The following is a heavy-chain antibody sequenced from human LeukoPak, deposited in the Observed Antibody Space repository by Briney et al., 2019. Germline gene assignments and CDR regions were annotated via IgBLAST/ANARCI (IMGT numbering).Heavy chain of an antibody. V-gene: IGHV5-51*01. Sequence: GESLKISCKGSGYSFTSYWIGWVRQMPGKGLEWMGIIYPGDSDTRYSPSFQGQVTISADKSISTAYLQWSSLKASDTAIYYCARSGIAPILAFDYWGQGTLVTVSS. CDR1: GYSFTSYW. J-gene: IGHJ4*02. CDR2: IYPGDSDT. CDR3: ARSGIAPILAFDY. D-gene: IGHD6-13*01.